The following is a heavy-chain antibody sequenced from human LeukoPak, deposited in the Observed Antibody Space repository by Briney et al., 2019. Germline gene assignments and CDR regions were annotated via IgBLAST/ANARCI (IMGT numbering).Heavy chain of an antibody. CDR3: ARGPFPDGVLTSGFDS. Sequence: PSQTLPLTCTVSGGSISSGSYYWSWIRQPAGKGLEWIGRIYTSGSTNYNPSLKSRVTISVDTSKNQFSLKLSSVTAADTAVYYCARGPFPDGVLTSGFDSWGQGTLVTVSS. D-gene: IGHD2/OR15-2a*01. CDR1: GGSISSGSYY. V-gene: IGHV4-61*02. J-gene: IGHJ4*02. CDR2: IYTSGST.